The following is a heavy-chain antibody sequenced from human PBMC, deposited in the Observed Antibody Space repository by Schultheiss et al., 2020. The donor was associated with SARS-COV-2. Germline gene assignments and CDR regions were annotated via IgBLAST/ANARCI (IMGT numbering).Heavy chain of an antibody. D-gene: IGHD3-22*01. J-gene: IGHJ3*02. Sequence: GGSLRLSCAASGFTFSDYYMSWIRQAPGKGLEWVSYISSSGSTIYYADSVKGRFTISRDNAKNSLYLQMNSLRAEDTAVYYCARKAGYYDSSPDAFDIWGQGTMVTVSS. CDR2: ISSSGSTI. CDR3: ARKAGYYDSSPDAFDI. CDR1: GFTFSDYY. V-gene: IGHV3-11*01.